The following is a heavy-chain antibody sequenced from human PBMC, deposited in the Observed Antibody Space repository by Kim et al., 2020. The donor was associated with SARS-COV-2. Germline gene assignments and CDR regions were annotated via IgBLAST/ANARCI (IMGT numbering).Heavy chain of an antibody. CDR3: AREWGRDGYNSGGY. CDR2: ISSSSSHI. D-gene: IGHD5-12*01. CDR1: GFTFSSYS. Sequence: GGSLRLSRAASGFTFSSYSMNWVRQAPGKGLEWVSSISSSSSHIYYADSVKGRFTISRDNAKNSLYLQMNSLRAEDTAVYYCAREWGRDGYNSGGYWGQGTLVTVSS. V-gene: IGHV3-21*01. J-gene: IGHJ4*02.